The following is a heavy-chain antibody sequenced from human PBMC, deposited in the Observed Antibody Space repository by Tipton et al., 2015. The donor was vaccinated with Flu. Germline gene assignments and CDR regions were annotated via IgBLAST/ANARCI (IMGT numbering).Heavy chain of an antibody. CDR1: GITFSSYA. Sequence: SLRLSCTASGITFSSYAMSWVRQAPGKGLEWLSYISGSSGTIYYPRSVKGRFTISRDNAENSLYLQMNSLRAEDTAVYYCARVMLNYDASYMDVLGLGAPVLVSS. CDR3: ARVMLNYDASYMDV. J-gene: IGHJ6*03. CDR2: ISGSSGTI. D-gene: IGHD4/OR15-4a*01. V-gene: IGHV3-48*03.